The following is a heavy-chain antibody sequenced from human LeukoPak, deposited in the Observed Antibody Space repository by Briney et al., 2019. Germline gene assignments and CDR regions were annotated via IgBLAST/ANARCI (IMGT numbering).Heavy chain of an antibody. V-gene: IGHV4-34*01. Sequence: SETLSLTCAVYGGSFSGYYWSWIRQPPGKGLEWIGEINHSGSTNYNPSLKSRVTISVDTSKNQFSLKLSSVTAADTAVYYCARGFAIGRYFDYWGQGTLVTVSS. J-gene: IGHJ4*02. CDR1: GGSFSGYY. CDR3: ARGFAIGRYFDY. D-gene: IGHD3-16*01. CDR2: INHSGST.